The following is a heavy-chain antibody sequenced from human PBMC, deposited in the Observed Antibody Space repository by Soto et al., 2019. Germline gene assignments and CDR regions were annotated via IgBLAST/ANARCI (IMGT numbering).Heavy chain of an antibody. CDR2: IYPGDSDT. Sequence: GESLKISCKGSGYSFTSYWIGWVRQMPGKGLEWMGIIYPGDSDTRYSPSFQGQVTISADKSISTAYLQWSSLKASDTAMYYCARHCSSTSCEHYYYYGMDVWGQGTTVTVSS. D-gene: IGHD2-2*01. CDR1: GYSFTSYW. J-gene: IGHJ6*02. V-gene: IGHV5-51*01. CDR3: ARHCSSTSCEHYYYYGMDV.